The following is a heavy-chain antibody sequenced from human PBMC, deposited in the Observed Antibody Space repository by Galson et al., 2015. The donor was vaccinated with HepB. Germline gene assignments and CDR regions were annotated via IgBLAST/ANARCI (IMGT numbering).Heavy chain of an antibody. D-gene: IGHD5-12*01. CDR3: ARDKYSGYDGDYYGMDG. CDR1: GFTFSSYG. V-gene: IGHV3-33*01. CDR2: IWYDGSNK. Sequence: SLRLSCAASGFTFSSYGMHWVRQAPGKGLEWGAVIWYDGSNKYYADSVKGRFTISRDNSKNTLYLQMNSLRAEDTAVYYCARDKYSGYDGDYYGMDGWGQGTTVTVSS. J-gene: IGHJ6*02.